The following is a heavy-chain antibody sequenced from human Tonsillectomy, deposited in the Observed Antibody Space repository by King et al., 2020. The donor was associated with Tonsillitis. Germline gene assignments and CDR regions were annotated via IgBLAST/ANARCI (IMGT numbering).Heavy chain of an antibody. Sequence: HVQLVESGGGVVQPGRSLRLSCATSGFTFSSYGMHWVRQAPGKGLEWVAVIWYDGSNKYYADSVKGRFTISRDNSKNTLYLQMNSLRAEDTDVYYCAEDPRQWWLVSYYYMDVWGKGTTVTVSS. D-gene: IGHD6-19*01. J-gene: IGHJ6*03. CDR1: GFTFSSYG. V-gene: IGHV3-33*08. CDR3: AEDPRQWWLVSYYYMDV. CDR2: IWYDGSNK.